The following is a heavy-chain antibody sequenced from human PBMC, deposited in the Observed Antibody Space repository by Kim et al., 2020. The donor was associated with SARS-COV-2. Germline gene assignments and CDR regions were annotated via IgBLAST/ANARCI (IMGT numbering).Heavy chain of an antibody. CDR1: GDPVNGYY. CDR3: ARDRYFDWLFHQSPHYFD. D-gene: IGHD3-9*01. V-gene: IGHV4-34*01. J-gene: IGHJ4*01. CDR2: INYDRST. Sequence: SETLSLTCAVYGDPVNGYYWSWIRQPPGKGLEWIGEINYDRSTNYKPSLKSRVTMSLDSSKSQFSLRLTSLTAADTAVYYCARDRYFDWLFHQSPHYFD.